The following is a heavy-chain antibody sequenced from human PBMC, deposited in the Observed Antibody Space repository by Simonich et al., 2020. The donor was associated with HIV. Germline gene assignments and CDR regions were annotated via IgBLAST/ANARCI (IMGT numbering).Heavy chain of an antibody. CDR2: INHSGST. CDR3: ARLTAGGLGEYFQH. D-gene: IGHD6-13*01. J-gene: IGHJ1*01. CDR1: GGSFSGYY. V-gene: IGHV4-34*01. Sequence: QVQLQQWGAGLLKPSETLSLTCAGYGGSFSGYYWSWISPPPGKGLVWIGEINHSGSTNYNPSRKSRVTISVDTSKNQFSLKLSSVTAADTAVYYCARLTAGGLGEYFQHWGQGTLVTVSS.